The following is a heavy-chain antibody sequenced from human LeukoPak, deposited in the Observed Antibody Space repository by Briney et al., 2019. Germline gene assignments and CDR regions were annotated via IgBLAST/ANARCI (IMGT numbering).Heavy chain of an antibody. CDR2: IYYSGST. J-gene: IGHJ3*02. CDR1: GGSLSSYH. Sequence: SETLSLTCTVSGGSLSSYHWIWLRQPPRKGLEWIGYIYYSGSTNYNPSLKSRVTISVDTSKNQFSLKLSSVTAADTAVYYCARLTGDAFDIWGQGTMVTVSS. CDR3: ARLTGDAFDI. V-gene: IGHV4-59*08. D-gene: IGHD7-27*01.